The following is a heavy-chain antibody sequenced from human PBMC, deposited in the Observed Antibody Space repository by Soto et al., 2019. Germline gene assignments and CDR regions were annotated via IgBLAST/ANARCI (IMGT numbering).Heavy chain of an antibody. CDR3: ARVPDLSPRGEIFDY. D-gene: IGHD7-27*01. V-gene: IGHV4-39*01. J-gene: IGHJ4*02. CDR1: GGSISSSSYY. Sequence: SETLSLTCTVSGGSISSSSYYWGWIRQPPGKGLEWIGSIYYSGSTYYNPSLKSRVTISVDTSKNQFSLKLSSVTAADTAVYYCARVPDLSPRGEIFDYWGQGTLVTVAS. CDR2: IYYSGST.